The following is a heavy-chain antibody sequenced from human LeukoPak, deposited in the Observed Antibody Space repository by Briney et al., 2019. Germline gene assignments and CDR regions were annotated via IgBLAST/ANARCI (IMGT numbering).Heavy chain of an antibody. CDR3: AREISGYSDY. J-gene: IGHJ4*02. CDR2: INANSGDT. V-gene: IGHV1-2*02. D-gene: IGHD3-22*01. CDR1: GYTFTGYY. Sequence: ASVKVSCKASGYTFTGYYMHWVRQAPGQGLERVGWINANSGDTKYAQKFQGRVTMTRDTSISTAYMELSRLRSDDTAMYYCAREISGYSDYWGQGTLVTVSS.